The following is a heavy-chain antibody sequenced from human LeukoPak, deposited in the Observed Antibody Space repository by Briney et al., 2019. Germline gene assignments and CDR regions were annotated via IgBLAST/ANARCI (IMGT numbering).Heavy chain of an antibody. V-gene: IGHV3-30*02. CDR3: AKDPPVSSSSWSGXDX. D-gene: IGHD6-13*01. J-gene: IGHJ4*02. Sequence: PGGSLRLSCAASGFTFSSYGMHWVRQAPGKGLEWVAFIRYDGSNKYYADSVKGRFTISRDNSKNTLYLQMNSLRAEDTAVYYCAKDPPVSSSSWSGXDXXGQGXXVTV. CDR1: GFTFSSYG. CDR2: IRYDGSNK.